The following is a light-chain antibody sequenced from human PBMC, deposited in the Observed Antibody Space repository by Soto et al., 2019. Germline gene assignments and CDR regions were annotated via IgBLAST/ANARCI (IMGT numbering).Light chain of an antibody. V-gene: IGKV1-5*03. J-gene: IGKJ2*01. CDR1: QSIDTW. Sequence: DIQMTQSPSTLSASVGDRVTITCRASQSIDTWLAWHQQKPGKAPKLLISKASSLESGVPSRFSGSGSGTEFTLTISSLQSEDFATYYCQQYNSFPQTFGQGTKLEIK. CDR2: KAS. CDR3: QQYNSFPQT.